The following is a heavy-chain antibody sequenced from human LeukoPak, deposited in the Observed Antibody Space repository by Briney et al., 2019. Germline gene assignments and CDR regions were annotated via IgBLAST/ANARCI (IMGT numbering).Heavy chain of an antibody. V-gene: IGHV3-21*01. CDR1: GFTFNFHS. D-gene: IGHD2-15*01. CDR3: ARDLGYCSGDVCYPAWFDP. CDR2: TSGNSSFK. Sequence: GGSLRLSCAASGFTFNFHSINWLRQGPGKGLEWVSSTSGNSSFKYYADTVKGRFTISRDNAKNSLYLQMNSLRVEDTAVYYCARDLGYCSGDVCYPAWFDPWGQGTLVTVSS. J-gene: IGHJ5*02.